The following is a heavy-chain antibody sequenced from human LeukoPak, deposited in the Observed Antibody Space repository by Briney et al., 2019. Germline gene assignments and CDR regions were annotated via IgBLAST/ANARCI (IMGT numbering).Heavy chain of an antibody. CDR1: GFTFSSYG. Sequence: QAGGSLRLSCAASGFTFSSYGMHWVRQAPGKGLEWVAVISYDGSNKYYADSVKGRFTISRDNSKNTLYLQMNSLRAEDTAEYYCARPGQGFDCWGQGTLVTVSS. V-gene: IGHV3-30*03. J-gene: IGHJ4*02. D-gene: IGHD7-27*01. CDR3: ARPGQGFDC. CDR2: ISYDGSNK.